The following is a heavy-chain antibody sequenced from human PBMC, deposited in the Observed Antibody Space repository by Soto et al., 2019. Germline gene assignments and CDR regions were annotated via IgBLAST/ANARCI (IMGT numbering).Heavy chain of an antibody. J-gene: IGHJ6*02. Sequence: GGSLRLSCAASGFTFSHYGFHWVRQAPGKGLEWVTLISYDGSNEYYADSVKGRFTISRDTSRNMLYLQINSLRPEDTAVYYCTKGPQWCTKCSGAMDVWGQGTTVTVSS. CDR1: GFTFSHYG. CDR3: TKGPQWCTKCSGAMDV. CDR2: ISYDGSNE. D-gene: IGHD2-8*01. V-gene: IGHV3-30*18.